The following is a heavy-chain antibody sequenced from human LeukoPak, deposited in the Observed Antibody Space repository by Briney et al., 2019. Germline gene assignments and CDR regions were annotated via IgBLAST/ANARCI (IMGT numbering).Heavy chain of an antibody. Sequence: GASVKVSCKASGFTFTSSAVQWVRQARGQPLEWIGWIVVSSGNTNYAQKFQERVTITRDMSTSTAYMELSSLRSEDTAVYYCAAVEYSSSWYLGSDYWGQGTLVTVSS. V-gene: IGHV1-58*01. CDR1: GFTFTSSA. CDR2: IVVSSGNT. J-gene: IGHJ4*02. CDR3: AAVEYSSSWYLGSDY. D-gene: IGHD6-13*01.